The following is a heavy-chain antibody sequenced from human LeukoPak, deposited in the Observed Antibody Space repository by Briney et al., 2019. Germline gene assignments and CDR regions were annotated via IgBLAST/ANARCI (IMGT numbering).Heavy chain of an antibody. CDR1: GGTFSSYA. V-gene: IGHV1-69*13. Sequence: SVKVSCKASGGTFSSYAISWVRQAPGHGLEWMGGIIPIFGTANYAQKFQGRVTITADESTSAAYMELSSLRSEDTAVYYCARSKYYYGSGLSDYWGQGTLVTVSS. D-gene: IGHD3-10*01. CDR3: ARSKYYYGSGLSDY. J-gene: IGHJ4*02. CDR2: IIPIFGTA.